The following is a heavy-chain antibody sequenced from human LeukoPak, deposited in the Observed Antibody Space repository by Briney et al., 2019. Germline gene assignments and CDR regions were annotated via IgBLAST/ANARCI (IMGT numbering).Heavy chain of an antibody. D-gene: IGHD3-16*02. CDR1: GFTFSSYW. Sequence: GGSLRLSCAASGFTFSSYWMSWVRQAPGKGLEWVANIKQDGSEKYYVDSVKGRFTISRDNAKNSLYLQMNSLRAEDTAVYYCARVMVPDDYVWGSYRYTGEPEYYFDYWGQGTLVTVSS. J-gene: IGHJ4*02. CDR2: IKQDGSEK. CDR3: ARVMVPDDYVWGSYRYTGEPEYYFDY. V-gene: IGHV3-7*01.